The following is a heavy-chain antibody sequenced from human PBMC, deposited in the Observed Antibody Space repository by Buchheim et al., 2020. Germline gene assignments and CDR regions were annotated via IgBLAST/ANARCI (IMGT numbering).Heavy chain of an antibody. V-gene: IGHV1-69*12. D-gene: IGHD2-15*01. CDR3: ARECSGGGGHLVFYGMDV. CDR2: INPIFGTS. CDR1: GGTFTNYG. Sequence: QVRLVQSGAEVKRPGSSVKVSCKASGGTFTNYGISWVRQAPGQGLEWMGGINPIFGTSDYAQKFQDRVTITADESTSTAYMEMSSLRSADTAVYYWARECSGGGGHLVFYGMDVWGQGTT. J-gene: IGHJ6*02.